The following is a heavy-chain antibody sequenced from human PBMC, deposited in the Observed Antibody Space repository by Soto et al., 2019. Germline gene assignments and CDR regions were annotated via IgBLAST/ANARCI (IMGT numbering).Heavy chain of an antibody. J-gene: IGHJ6*02. CDR3: ARDRGAYSSSWYILGGMDV. V-gene: IGHV4-30-2*01. CDR1: GGSISSGGYS. CDR2: IYHSGST. D-gene: IGHD6-13*01. Sequence: LSLTCAVSGGSISSGGYSWSWIRQPPGKGLEWIGYIYHSGSTYYNPSLKSRVTISVDRSKNQFSLKLSSVTAADTAVYYCARDRGAYSSSWYILGGMDVWGQGTTVTVSS.